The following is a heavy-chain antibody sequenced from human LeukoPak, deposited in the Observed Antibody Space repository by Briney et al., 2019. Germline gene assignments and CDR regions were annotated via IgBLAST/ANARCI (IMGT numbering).Heavy chain of an antibody. CDR2: INHSGST. CDR1: GGSFSGYY. D-gene: IGHD2-2*01. CDR3: ARGTVDIVVVPAAQAYWFDP. Sequence: SETLSLTCAVYGGSFSGYYWSWIRQPPGKGLEWIGEINHSGSTNYKPSLKSRVTISVDTSKNQFSLKLSSVTAADTAVYYCARGTVDIVVVPAAQAYWFDPWGQGTLVTVSS. V-gene: IGHV4-34*01. J-gene: IGHJ5*02.